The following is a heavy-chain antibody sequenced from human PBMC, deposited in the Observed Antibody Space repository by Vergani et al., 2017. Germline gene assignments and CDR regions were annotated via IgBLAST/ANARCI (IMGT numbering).Heavy chain of an antibody. Sequence: QVQLVQSGAEVKKPGSSVKVSWKASGGTFSSYAISWVRQAPGQGLEWMGGIIPIFGTANYAQKFQGRVTITADKSTSTAYMELSSLRSEDTAVYYCARGKHYYDFWSGTENYYYYYMDVWGKGTTVTVSS. J-gene: IGHJ6*03. D-gene: IGHD3-3*01. CDR3: ARGKHYYDFWSGTENYYYYYMDV. CDR2: IIPIFGTA. CDR1: GGTFSSYA. V-gene: IGHV1-69*06.